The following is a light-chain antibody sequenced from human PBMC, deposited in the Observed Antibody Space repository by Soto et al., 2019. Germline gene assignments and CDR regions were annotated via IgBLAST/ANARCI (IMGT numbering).Light chain of an antibody. V-gene: IGKV3-15*01. CDR1: QSIGSN. CDR3: QQYNNWPSPIT. Sequence: EVILTQSPGTLSVSPGERATLSCRASQSIGSNLAWYQQKPCQAPSLLIYGASTRAAAIPARFSGSGSGTDFTLTISSLQSEDFAAYYCQQYNNWPSPITFGQGTRLEIK. J-gene: IGKJ5*01. CDR2: GAS.